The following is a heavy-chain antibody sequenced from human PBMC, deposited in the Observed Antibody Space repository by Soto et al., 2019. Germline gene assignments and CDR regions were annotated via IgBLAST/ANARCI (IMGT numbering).Heavy chain of an antibody. D-gene: IGHD2-21*02. CDR3: ARESTVVTKYFDL. CDR1: GGSISSGDYY. Sequence: QVRLQESGPGLVKPSQTLSLTCTVSGGSISSGDYYWSWIRQPPGKGLEWIGYIYYSGSTYYNPSLKSRVTISVDTSKNQFSLKLSSVTAADTAVYYCARESTVVTKYFDLWGRGTLVTVSS. V-gene: IGHV4-30-4*01. J-gene: IGHJ2*01. CDR2: IYYSGST.